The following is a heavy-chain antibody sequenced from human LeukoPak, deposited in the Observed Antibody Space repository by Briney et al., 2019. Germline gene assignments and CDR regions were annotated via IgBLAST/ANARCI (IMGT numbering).Heavy chain of an antibody. CDR3: ARGPYYGILTGFNWFDP. V-gene: IGHV4-34*01. CDR1: GGSFSGYY. D-gene: IGHD3-9*01. Sequence: SETLSLTCAVYGGSFSGYYWSWIRQPPGKGLEWIGEINHSGSTNYNPSLKSRVTISVDTSKNQFSLKLSSVTAADTAVYYCARGPYYGILTGFNWFDPWGQGTLVTVSS. J-gene: IGHJ5*02. CDR2: INHSGST.